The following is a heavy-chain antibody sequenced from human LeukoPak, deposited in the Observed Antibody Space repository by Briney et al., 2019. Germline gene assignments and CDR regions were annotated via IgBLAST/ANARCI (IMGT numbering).Heavy chain of an antibody. J-gene: IGHJ4*02. Sequence: GGSLRLSCAASGFTVSSYGMHWVRQAPGKGLEWVAVISYDGSNKYYADSVKGRFTISRDNSKNTLYLQMNSLRAEDTAVYYCAKDLYGYSSSWYFDYWGQGTLVTVSS. CDR2: ISYDGSNK. CDR1: GFTVSSYG. CDR3: AKDLYGYSSSWYFDY. V-gene: IGHV3-30*18. D-gene: IGHD6-13*01.